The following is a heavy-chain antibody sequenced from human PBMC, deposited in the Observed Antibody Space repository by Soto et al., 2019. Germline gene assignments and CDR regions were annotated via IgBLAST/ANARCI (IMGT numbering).Heavy chain of an antibody. CDR1: GFTFGAYT. Sequence: GGSLRLSCAASGFTFGAYTMNWVRQAPGKGLEWVSALGGGGDTHYAESVKGRFTISRDYSKNILLLQMNSLRDEDSAIYYCTKDRHPDGIWTFDFWGQGTLVTVSS. V-gene: IGHV3-23*01. J-gene: IGHJ4*02. D-gene: IGHD3-9*01. CDR2: LGGGGDT. CDR3: TKDRHPDGIWTFDF.